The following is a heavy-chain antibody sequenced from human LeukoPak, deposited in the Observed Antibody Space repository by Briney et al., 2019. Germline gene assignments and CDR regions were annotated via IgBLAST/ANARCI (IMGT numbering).Heavy chain of an antibody. CDR2: ISTDGSET. J-gene: IGHJ4*02. V-gene: IGHV3-74*01. CDR1: GFSFSSYW. Sequence: GGSLRLSCAASGFSFSSYWMHCVRQAPGKGLVWVSCISTDGSETRYADSVKGRFTISRDNAKNTLYLQMNSLTAEDTAVYYCATCSSGRCYSKGFDYWGQGTLVTVSS. D-gene: IGHD2-15*01. CDR3: ATCSSGRCYSKGFDY.